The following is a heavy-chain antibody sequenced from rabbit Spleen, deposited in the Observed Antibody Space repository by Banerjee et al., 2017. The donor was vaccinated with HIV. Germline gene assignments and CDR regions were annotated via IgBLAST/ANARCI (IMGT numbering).Heavy chain of an antibody. CDR2: IAGSSSGFA. CDR3: ARDTGSSFSSYGMDL. J-gene: IGHJ6*01. CDR1: GFSFSSSDY. Sequence: QSLEESGGGLVQPEGSLALTCKASGFSFSSSDYICCVRQAPGKGLEWISCIAGSSSGFAYSATWAKGRFTISKTSSTTVTLRMTSLTAADTAAYFCARDTGSSFSSYGMDLWGPGTLVTVS. D-gene: IGHD8-1*01. V-gene: IGHV1S40*01.